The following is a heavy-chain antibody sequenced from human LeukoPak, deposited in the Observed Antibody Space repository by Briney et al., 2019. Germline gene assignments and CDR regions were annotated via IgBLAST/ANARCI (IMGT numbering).Heavy chain of an antibody. CDR2: SYYTGST. D-gene: IGHD1-1*01. V-gene: IGHV4-59*08. J-gene: IGHJ3*02. CDR1: GGSISSQY. CDR3: GRLERRQEAFDI. Sequence: SETLSLTCTVSGGSISSQYWSWIRQPPGKGLEWIGYSYYTGSTNYNPSLKSRVTISVDTSKNQFSLQFSSVTAADTAVYYCGRLERRQEAFDIWGQGTIVTVPS.